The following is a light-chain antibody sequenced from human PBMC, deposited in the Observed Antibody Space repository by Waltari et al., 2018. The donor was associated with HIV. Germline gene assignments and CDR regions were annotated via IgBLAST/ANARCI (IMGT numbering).Light chain of an antibody. J-gene: IGKJ3*01. CDR1: QIITSH. Sequence: DIQMTQSPSSLAASVGDRVSMTCRARQIITSHLSWYQQRPGEPPKLLIYAASSLQSGVPSRFSGSGTGTDYTLTISSLQPEDFATYYCQQSYSLPLTFGPGTKVYIK. V-gene: IGKV1-39*01. CDR3: QQSYSLPLT. CDR2: AAS.